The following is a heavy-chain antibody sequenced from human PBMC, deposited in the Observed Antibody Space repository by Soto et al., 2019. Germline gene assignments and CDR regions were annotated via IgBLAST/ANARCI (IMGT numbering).Heavy chain of an antibody. CDR2: IWYDGSNK. V-gene: IGHV3-33*01. Sequence: PGGSLRLSCAASGFTFSSYGMHWVRQAPGKGLEWVAVIWYDGSNKYYADSVKGRFTISRDNSKNTLYLQMNSLRAEDTAVYYCARSRGTRRAAAGTPLDPWGQGTLVTVSS. CDR3: ARSRGTRRAAAGTPLDP. J-gene: IGHJ5*02. D-gene: IGHD6-13*01. CDR1: GFTFSSYG.